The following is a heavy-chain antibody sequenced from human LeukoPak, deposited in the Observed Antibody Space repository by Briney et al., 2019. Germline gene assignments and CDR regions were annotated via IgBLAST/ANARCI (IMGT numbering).Heavy chain of an antibody. Sequence: PSETLSLTCTVSGGSISSGSYCWGWVRQPPGKGMEWLGSIYYGVTNYNNPSLNSLLTISVDTSKNQFSLNLSSVTAADTAVYYCVRHQSSANWGYELDSWGQGALVTVSS. J-gene: IGHJ4*02. D-gene: IGHD7-27*01. CDR1: GGSISSGSYC. V-gene: IGHV4-39*01. CDR3: VRHQSSANWGYELDS. CDR2: IYYGVTN.